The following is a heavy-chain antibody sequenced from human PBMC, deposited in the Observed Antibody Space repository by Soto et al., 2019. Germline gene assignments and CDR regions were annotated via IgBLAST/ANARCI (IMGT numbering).Heavy chain of an antibody. CDR1: GGTFSSYA. CDR2: IIPIFGTA. J-gene: IGHJ4*02. D-gene: IGHD2-15*01. V-gene: IGHV1-69*13. CDR3: ARDRDNGGGFFDY. Sequence: GASVKVSCKASGGTFSSYAISWVRQAPGQGLEWMGGIIPIFGTANYAQKFQGRVTITADESTSTAYMELSSLRSEDTAVYYCARDRDNGGGFFDYWGQGTLVTVSS.